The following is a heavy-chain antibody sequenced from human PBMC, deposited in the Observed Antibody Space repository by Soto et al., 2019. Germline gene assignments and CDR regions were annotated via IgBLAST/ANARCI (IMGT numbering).Heavy chain of an antibody. V-gene: IGHV1-46*01. J-gene: IGHJ6*02. CDR1: GYTFTSYY. Sequence: GASVKVSCKASGYTFTSYYMLWVRQAPGQGLEWMGIINPSGGSTSYAQKFQGRVTMTRDTSTSTVYMELSSLRSEDTAVYYCARARCSSTSCYFPHYYGMDVWGQGTTVTVSS. CDR3: ARARCSSTSCYFPHYYGMDV. D-gene: IGHD2-2*01. CDR2: INPSGGST.